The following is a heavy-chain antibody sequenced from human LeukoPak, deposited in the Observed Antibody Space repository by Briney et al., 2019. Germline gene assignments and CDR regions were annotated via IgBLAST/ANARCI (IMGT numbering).Heavy chain of an antibody. J-gene: IGHJ4*02. Sequence: GGSLRLSCAASGFTFSSYSMNWVRQAPGKGLEWVSSISSSSSYIYYADSVKGRFTITRDNAKNSLYLQMNSLRAEDTAVYYCARGSDYGDYPPDYWGQGTLVTVSS. CDR1: GFTFSSYS. V-gene: IGHV3-21*01. D-gene: IGHD4-17*01. CDR2: ISSSSSYI. CDR3: ARGSDYGDYPPDY.